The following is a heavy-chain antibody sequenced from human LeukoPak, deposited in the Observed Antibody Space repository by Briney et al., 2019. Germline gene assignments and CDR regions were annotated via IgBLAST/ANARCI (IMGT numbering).Heavy chain of an antibody. Sequence: QAGGSLRLSCAASGFTFSSYSMNWVRQAPGKGLEWVSYISSSSSTIYYADSVKGRFTISRDNDKNSLYLQMNSLRAEDTAVYYCARLYCSSTSCHYYYYYGMDVWGQGTTVTVSS. V-gene: IGHV3-48*01. D-gene: IGHD2-2*01. CDR2: ISSSSSTI. CDR1: GFTFSSYS. CDR3: ARLYCSSTSCHYYYYYGMDV. J-gene: IGHJ6*02.